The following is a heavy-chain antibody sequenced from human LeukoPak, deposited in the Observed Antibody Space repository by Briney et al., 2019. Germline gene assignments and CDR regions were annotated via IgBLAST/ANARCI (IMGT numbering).Heavy chain of an antibody. CDR1: GGSISSYY. V-gene: IGHV4-4*09. D-gene: IGHD6-13*01. J-gene: IGHJ3*02. Sequence: PSETLSLTCTVSGGSISSYYGSWIRQPPGKGLEWSGYIYTSGSTNYTPSLKSRVTISVDTSKNQFSLKLRSVTAADTAVYYCARQGAAAVKARGAFDIWGQGTMVTVSS. CDR2: IYTSGST. CDR3: ARQGAAAVKARGAFDI.